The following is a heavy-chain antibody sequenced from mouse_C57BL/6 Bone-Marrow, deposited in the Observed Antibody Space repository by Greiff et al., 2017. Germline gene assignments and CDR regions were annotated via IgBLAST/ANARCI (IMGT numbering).Heavy chain of an antibody. J-gene: IGHJ4*01. CDR2: IDPSDSYT. D-gene: IGHD1-1*02. CDR3: ADGDYAIDD. Sequence: QVQLQQPGAELVMPGASVKLSCKASGYTFTSYWMHWVKQRPGQGLEWIGEIDPSDSYTNYNQKFKGKSTLTVDKSSSTAYMQLSSLTSEDSAVYYCADGDYAIDDWGQGTSVTVSS. V-gene: IGHV1-69*01. CDR1: GYTFTSYW.